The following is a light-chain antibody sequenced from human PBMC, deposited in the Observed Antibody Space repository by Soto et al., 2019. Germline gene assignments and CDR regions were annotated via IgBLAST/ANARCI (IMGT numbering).Light chain of an antibody. CDR2: RID. Sequence: QSVLTQPPSASGNPGQRVTISRSGGSSNIKTNTVNWYQKVPGTAPKLLIFRIDQRPSGVPDRFSGSRSGTSASLAISGLQSEDEADYYCGTWDDARTAVLFGGGTKLTVL. CDR1: SSNIKTNT. J-gene: IGLJ2*01. CDR3: GTWDDARTAVL. V-gene: IGLV1-44*01.